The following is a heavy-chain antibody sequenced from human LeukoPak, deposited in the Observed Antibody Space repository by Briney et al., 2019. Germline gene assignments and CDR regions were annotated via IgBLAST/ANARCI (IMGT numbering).Heavy chain of an antibody. Sequence: AGGSLRLSCAASGFTFSNYWMHWVRQAPGKGLVWVSRINSDGSSTTYADSVKGRFTISRDNAKNTLYLQMNSLRAEDTAVYYCTTVVAAAVNGWFDPWGQGTLVTVSS. D-gene: IGHD6-13*01. CDR3: TTVVAAAVNGWFDP. V-gene: IGHV3-74*03. J-gene: IGHJ5*02. CDR2: INSDGSST. CDR1: GFTFSNYW.